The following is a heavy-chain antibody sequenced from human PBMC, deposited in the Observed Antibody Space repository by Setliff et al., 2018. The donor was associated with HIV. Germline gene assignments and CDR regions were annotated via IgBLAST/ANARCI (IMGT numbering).Heavy chain of an antibody. J-gene: IGHJ4*02. V-gene: IGHV1-46*03. CDR2: INASGDKT. Sequence: VASVKVSCKASGFNFTNYYIHWVRQAPGEGLEWVGVINASGDKTNYAQKFQGRLIITKDTSTSTVYMELSSLRSDDTAVYYCGRDYRSWIRAIGYWGQGTLVTVSS. D-gene: IGHD5-12*01. CDR3: GRDYRSWIRAIGY. CDR1: GFNFTNYY.